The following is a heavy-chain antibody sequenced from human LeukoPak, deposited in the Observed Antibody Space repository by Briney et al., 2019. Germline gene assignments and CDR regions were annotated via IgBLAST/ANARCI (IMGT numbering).Heavy chain of an antibody. Sequence: GGSLRLSCAASGFTFDDYAMGWVRQAPGKGLEWVAGITDNGYERNYADSVKGRFTISRDTSKSTLDLQMNSLRVEDTAVYYCARDGSWGWAQYDHWGQGILVTVSS. J-gene: IGHJ4*02. CDR2: ITDNGYER. CDR1: GFTFDDYA. CDR3: ARDGSWGWAQYDH. D-gene: IGHD5-24*01. V-gene: IGHV3-23*01.